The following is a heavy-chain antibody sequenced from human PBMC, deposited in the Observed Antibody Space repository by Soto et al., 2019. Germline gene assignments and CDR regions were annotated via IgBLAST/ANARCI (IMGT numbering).Heavy chain of an antibody. D-gene: IGHD6-6*01. CDR1: GDSVSSNSAA. CDR3: ARDLGIAARFGY. V-gene: IGHV6-1*01. CDR2: TYYRSKWYN. J-gene: IGHJ4*02. Sequence: QTLSVTCAITGDSVSSNSAACNLIRHSPSRGLEWLGRTYYRSKWYNDYAVSVKSRITINPDTSKNQFSLQLNSVTPEDTAVYYCARDLGIAARFGYWGQGTLVTVSS.